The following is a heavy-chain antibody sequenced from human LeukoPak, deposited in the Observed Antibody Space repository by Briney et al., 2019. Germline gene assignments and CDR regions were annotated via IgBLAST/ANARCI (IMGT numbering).Heavy chain of an antibody. CDR3: ARDSGSSTFQY. CDR1: GGSISSSSYY. V-gene: IGHV4-39*07. J-gene: IGHJ4*02. Sequence: PSETLSLTCTVSGGSISSSSYYWGWIRQPPGKGLEWIGSTYYSGSTYYNPSLKSRVTISVDTSKNQFSLKLSSVTAADTAVYYCARDSGSSTFQYWGQGTLVTVSS. CDR2: TYYSGST. D-gene: IGHD1-26*01.